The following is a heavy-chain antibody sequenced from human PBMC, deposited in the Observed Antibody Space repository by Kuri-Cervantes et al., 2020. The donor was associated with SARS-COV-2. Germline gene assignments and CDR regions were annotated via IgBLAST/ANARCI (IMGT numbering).Heavy chain of an antibody. Sequence: GESLKISCAASGFTFSDYYMSWIRQAPGKGLEWVSYISSSGSTIYYADSVKGRFTISRDNAKNSLYLQMNSLRAEDTAVYYCARNDFWSGYYFDHWGQGTLVTVSS. J-gene: IGHJ5*02. D-gene: IGHD3-3*01. CDR2: ISSSGSTI. CDR1: GFTFSDYY. V-gene: IGHV3-11*04. CDR3: ARNDFWSGYYFDH.